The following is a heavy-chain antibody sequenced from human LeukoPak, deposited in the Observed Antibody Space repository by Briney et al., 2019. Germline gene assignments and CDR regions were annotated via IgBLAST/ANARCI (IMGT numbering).Heavy chain of an antibody. CDR2: INPNRGDT. CDR1: GYTFTNNY. CDR3: TRDLLGFATTPLSD. D-gene: IGHD4-17*01. Sequence: ASVKVSFKASGYTFTNNYIHWVRQAPGHGLEWMGWINPNRGDTNYAQKFQGRVTITRDTSISTAFMELTRPTSDDTAVYYCTRDLLGFATTPLSDWGQGTLVTVSS. J-gene: IGHJ4*02. V-gene: IGHV1-2*02.